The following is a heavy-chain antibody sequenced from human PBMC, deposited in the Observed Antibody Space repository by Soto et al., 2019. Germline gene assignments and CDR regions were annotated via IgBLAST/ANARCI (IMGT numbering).Heavy chain of an antibody. CDR2: IKQDGSEK. Sequence: GGSLRLSCAASGFTFSSYWMSWVRQAPGKGLEWVANIKQDGSEKYYVDSVKGRFTISRDNAKNSLYLQMNSLRAEDTAVYYCARGIAVARTRFDYLGQGTLVTGSS. V-gene: IGHV3-7*01. J-gene: IGHJ4*02. CDR1: GFTFSSYW. CDR3: ARGIAVARTRFDY. D-gene: IGHD6-19*01.